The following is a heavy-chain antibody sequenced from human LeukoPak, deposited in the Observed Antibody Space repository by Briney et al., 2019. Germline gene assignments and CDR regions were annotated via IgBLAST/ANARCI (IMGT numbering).Heavy chain of an antibody. D-gene: IGHD2-15*01. V-gene: IGHV4-59*12. Sequence: SETLSLTCTVSGGSISSYYWSWIRQPPGKGLEWIGYIYYSGSTNYNPSLKSRVTISVDTSKNQFSLKLSSVTAADTAVYYCARGLRHCSGGSCYYNWFDPWGQGTLVTVSS. J-gene: IGHJ5*02. CDR1: GGSISSYY. CDR2: IYYSGST. CDR3: ARGLRHCSGGSCYYNWFDP.